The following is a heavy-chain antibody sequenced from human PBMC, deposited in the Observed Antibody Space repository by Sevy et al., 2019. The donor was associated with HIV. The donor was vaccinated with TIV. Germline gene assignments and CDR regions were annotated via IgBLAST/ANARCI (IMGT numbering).Heavy chain of an antibody. V-gene: IGHV3-11*06. Sequence: GGSLRLSCTASGFTFSDYYMSWIRQAPGKGLEWVSYISGLSNYINYADSVKGRFSISRDNVKDSLYLQMNSLRADDTDVYFCARRAVNWDYFEYWGQGTLVTVSS. CDR2: ISGLSNYI. D-gene: IGHD3-16*01. CDR1: GFTFSDYY. CDR3: ARRAVNWDYFEY. J-gene: IGHJ4*02.